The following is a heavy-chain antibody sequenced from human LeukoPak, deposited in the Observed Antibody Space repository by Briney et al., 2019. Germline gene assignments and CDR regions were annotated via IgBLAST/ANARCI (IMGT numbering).Heavy chain of an antibody. Sequence: SETLSLTCAVYGGPFSGYYWSWIRQPPGKGLEWIGEINHSGSTNYNPSLKSRVDPSKNQSALKLSSVTAAETAVYYCARRDYDYWGQGTLVTVSS. CDR2: INHSGST. J-gene: IGHJ4*02. V-gene: IGHV4-34*01. D-gene: IGHD5-12*01. CDR3: ARRDYDY. CDR1: GGPFSGYY.